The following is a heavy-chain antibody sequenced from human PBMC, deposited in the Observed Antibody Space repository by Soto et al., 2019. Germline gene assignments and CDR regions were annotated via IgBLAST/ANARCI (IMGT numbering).Heavy chain of an antibody. CDR2: ISYDGSNK. CDR1: GFTFSSYA. J-gene: IGHJ6*02. D-gene: IGHD2-15*01. V-gene: IGHV3-30-3*01. CDR3: ARDRVVVAATPSYYYYYGMDV. Sequence: GGSLRLSCAASGFTFSSYAMHWGRQAPGKGLEWVAVISYDGSNKYYADSVKGRFTISRDNSKNTLYLQMNSLRAEDTAVYYCARDRVVVAATPSYYYYYGMDVWGQGTTVTVSS.